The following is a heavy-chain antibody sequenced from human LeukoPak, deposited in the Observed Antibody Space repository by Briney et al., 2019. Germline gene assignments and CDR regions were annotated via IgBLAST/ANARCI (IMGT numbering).Heavy chain of an antibody. J-gene: IGHJ5*02. CDR2: IYYTGTT. CDR1: GGSISGAAYY. CDR3: ARRPIAAGNNWFDP. V-gene: IGHV4-39*01. D-gene: IGHD6-13*01. Sequence: PSETLSLTCTVSGGSISGAAYYWGWVRQPPAKGLDWIGSIYYTGTTYYSPSLQTRATLSFDTSKNQFSLKLTSVTATDTAVYFCARRPIAAGNNWFDPWGQGTLVTVSS.